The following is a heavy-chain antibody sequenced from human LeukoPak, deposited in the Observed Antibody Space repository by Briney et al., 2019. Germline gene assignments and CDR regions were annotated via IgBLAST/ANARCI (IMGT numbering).Heavy chain of an antibody. CDR2: IIPILGIA. D-gene: IGHD3-22*01. J-gene: IGHJ4*02. CDR3: ARAYYDSSGCFDY. CDR1: GGTFSSYA. V-gene: IGHV1-69*04. Sequence: GASVKVSCKASGGTFSSYAISWVRQAPGQGLEWMGRIIPILGIANYAQKFQGRVTITADKSTSTAYMELSSLRFEDTAVYYCARAYYDSSGCFDYWGQGTLVTVSS.